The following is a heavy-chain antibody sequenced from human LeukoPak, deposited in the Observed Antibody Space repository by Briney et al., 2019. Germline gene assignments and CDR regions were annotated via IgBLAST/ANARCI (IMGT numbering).Heavy chain of an antibody. Sequence: GGSLRLSCAASGFTFNTYSMNWVRQAPGKGLEWVSSISSSSTYIYYTDSVKGRFTISRDNAKNSLYLQMNSLRAEDTAVYYCASNRPNSDRHGLNPFDYWGQGTLVTVSS. CDR1: GFTFNTYS. V-gene: IGHV3-21*01. CDR3: ASNRPNSDRHGLNPFDY. D-gene: IGHD3/OR15-3a*01. CDR2: ISSSSTYI. J-gene: IGHJ4*02.